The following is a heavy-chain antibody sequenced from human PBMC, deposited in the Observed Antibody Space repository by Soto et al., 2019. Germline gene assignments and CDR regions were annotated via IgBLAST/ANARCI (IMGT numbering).Heavy chain of an antibody. D-gene: IGHD2-2*01. J-gene: IGHJ6*02. CDR3: QYQLLTYYYGMDV. CDR2: IRSKAYGGTT. Sequence: GGSLRLSCIGSGFTFGDHAMSWFRQAPGKGLEWVGFIRSKAYGGTTEYAASVKGRFTISRDDSNSIAYLQMNSLKTEDTAVYYCQYQLLTYYYGMDVWGQGTTVAVSS. V-gene: IGHV3-49*03. CDR1: GFTFGDHA.